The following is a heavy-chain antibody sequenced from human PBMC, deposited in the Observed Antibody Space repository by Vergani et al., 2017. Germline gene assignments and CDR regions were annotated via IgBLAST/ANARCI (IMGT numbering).Heavy chain of an antibody. J-gene: IGHJ3*02. Sequence: VQLVPSGAEVKKPGASVKVSCTASGYPFTSYYMHWVRQAPGQGLEWMGIINPSGGSTSYAQKFQGRVTMSRDTSPSTVYMELSSLISEDTAVYYCARDLGDYYDISGYTKADAFDIWGQGTMVTVSS. CDR3: ARDLGDYYDISGYTKADAFDI. D-gene: IGHD3-22*01. V-gene: IGHV1-46*03. CDR1: GYPFTSYY. CDR2: INPSGGST.